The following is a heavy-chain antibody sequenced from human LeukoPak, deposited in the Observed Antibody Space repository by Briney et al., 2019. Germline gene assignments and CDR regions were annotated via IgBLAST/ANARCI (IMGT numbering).Heavy chain of an antibody. V-gene: IGHV3-7*01. Sequence: PGGSLRLSCATSGVTFSNDWMTGFRQAQGKGLEWVANIKQDGSQKNYVDSVKGRFTISRDNTKKSLFLQMNSLRAEDTGIYYCARDTSPSSRSSYFDALDMWGQGTMVTVSS. CDR1: GVTFSNDW. CDR3: ARDTSPSSRSSYFDALDM. D-gene: IGHD6-13*01. J-gene: IGHJ3*02. CDR2: IKQDGSQK.